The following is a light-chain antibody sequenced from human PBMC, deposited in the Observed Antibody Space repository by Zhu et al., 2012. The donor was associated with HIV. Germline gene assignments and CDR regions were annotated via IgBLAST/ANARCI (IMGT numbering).Light chain of an antibody. Sequence: EIVLTQSPGTLSLSPGERATLSCRASQTVSRNYLAWYQQKPGQPPRLLIYSASRRVTGIPDRFSGSGSGTDFTLTISRLEPEDFAVYYCQHYVPSPMYTFGQGTKGWRSN. J-gene: IGKJ2*01. CDR1: QTVSRNY. CDR3: QHYVPSPMYT. CDR2: SAS. V-gene: IGKV3-20*01.